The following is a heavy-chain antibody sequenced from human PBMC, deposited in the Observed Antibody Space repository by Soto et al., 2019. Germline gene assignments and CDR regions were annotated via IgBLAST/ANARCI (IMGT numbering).Heavy chain of an antibody. CDR1: GGSMSSNY. D-gene: IGHD6-13*01. CDR2: IYTSVST. Sequence: SESLSLACTVSGGSMSSNYCSWIRQPAGKVLEWIGRIYTSVSTNYNPSLKGRVTMSVDTSKNQFSLKLSSVTAADTAVYYCAREHYSAIAAAGMYYYYSRMDVWGQGTTVTVSS. V-gene: IGHV4-4*07. CDR3: AREHYSAIAAAGMYYYYSRMDV. J-gene: IGHJ6*02.